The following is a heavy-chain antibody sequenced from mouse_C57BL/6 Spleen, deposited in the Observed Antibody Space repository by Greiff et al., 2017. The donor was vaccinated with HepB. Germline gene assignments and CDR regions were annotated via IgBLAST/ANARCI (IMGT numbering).Heavy chain of an antibody. V-gene: IGHV1-15*01. CDR1: GYTFTDYE. D-gene: IGHD4-1*01. CDR3: TRGDWEYWYFDV. CDR2: IDPETGGT. J-gene: IGHJ1*03. Sequence: VKLLESGAELVRPGASVTLSCKASGYTFTDYEMHWVKQTPVHGLEWIGAIDPETGGTAYNQKFKGKAILTADKSSSTAYMELRSLTSEDSAVYYCTRGDWEYWYFDVWGTGTTVTVSS.